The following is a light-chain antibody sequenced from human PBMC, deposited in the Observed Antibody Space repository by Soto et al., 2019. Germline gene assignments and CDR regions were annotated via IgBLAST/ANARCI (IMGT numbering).Light chain of an antibody. Sequence: QAVVTQPPSASGTPGQRVTISCSGSSSNIGSNTVNWYQQLPGTAPKLLIYSNNQRPSVVPDRFSGSKSGTSASLAISGLQSEDEADYYCAAWDDSLSGWVFGGGTKLTVL. CDR2: SNN. V-gene: IGLV1-44*01. J-gene: IGLJ3*02. CDR1: SSNIGSNT. CDR3: AAWDDSLSGWV.